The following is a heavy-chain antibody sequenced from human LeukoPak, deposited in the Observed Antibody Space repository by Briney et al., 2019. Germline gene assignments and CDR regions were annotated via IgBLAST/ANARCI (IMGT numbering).Heavy chain of an antibody. CDR1: AFTFSSHP. V-gene: IGHV3-23*01. CDR2: ICSSIGCT. Sequence: GESLKISCAASAFTFSSHPMGWVRRAPGKGLEWVSSICSSIGCTYYADSVRGRFAISRDDSKNTLYLQMNSLRAEDTAVYYCARISLAPSDNFDSWGQGTLVTVSS. CDR3: ARISLAPSDNFDS. J-gene: IGHJ4*02. D-gene: IGHD1-1*01.